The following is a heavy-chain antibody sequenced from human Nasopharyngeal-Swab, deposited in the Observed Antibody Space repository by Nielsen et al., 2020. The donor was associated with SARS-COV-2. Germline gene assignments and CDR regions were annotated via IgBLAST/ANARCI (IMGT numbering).Heavy chain of an antibody. D-gene: IGHD6-13*01. CDR1: EGTFSSYA. CDR3: ARYSSSWLYYYGMDV. J-gene: IGHJ6*02. V-gene: IGHV1-69*13. CDR2: IIPIFGTA. Sequence: SVKVSCKASEGTFSSYAISWVRQAPGQGLEWMGGIIPIFGTANYAQKFQGRVTITADESTSTAYMELSSLRSEDTAVYYCARYSSSWLYYYGMDVWGQGTTVTVSS.